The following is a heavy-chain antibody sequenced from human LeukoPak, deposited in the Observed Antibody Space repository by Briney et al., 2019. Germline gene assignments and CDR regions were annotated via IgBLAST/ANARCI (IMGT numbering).Heavy chain of an antibody. J-gene: IGHJ4*02. D-gene: IGHD1/OR15-1a*01. CDR1: GYTFTGYY. CDR3: ARVAGNNQVVPTDF. V-gene: IGHV1-2*02. CDR2: INPNSGGT. Sequence: GASVKVSCKASGYTFTGYYLHWVRQAPGQGLEWMGWINPNSGGTNYAQKFQGRVTMTRDTSIGTAYMDLSRLRSDDTAVYYCARVAGNNQVVPTDFWGQGTLVTVSS.